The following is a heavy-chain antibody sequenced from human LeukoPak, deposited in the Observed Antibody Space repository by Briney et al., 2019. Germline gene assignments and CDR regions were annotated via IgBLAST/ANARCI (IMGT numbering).Heavy chain of an antibody. CDR2: IDPSDSYT. CDR1: GYTFTSYW. D-gene: IGHD6-19*01. CDR3: ARQPGLAVADPFDF. Sequence: GESLKISCKGSGYTFTSYWISWVRQMPGKGLEWMGKIDPSDSYTIYSPSFQGHVTISGDKSISTVYLHWSSLQASDTAIYYCARQPGLAVADPFDFWGQGTLVTVSS. V-gene: IGHV5-10-1*01. J-gene: IGHJ4*02.